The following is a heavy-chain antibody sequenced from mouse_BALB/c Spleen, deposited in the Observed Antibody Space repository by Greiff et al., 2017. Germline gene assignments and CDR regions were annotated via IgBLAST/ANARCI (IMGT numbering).Heavy chain of an antibody. D-gene: IGHD2-14*01. CDR1: GYTFTSYD. J-gene: IGHJ3*01. CDR2: IFPGDGST. Sequence: VQLQQSGAELVKPGASVKLSCKASGYTFTSYDINWVRQRPEQGLEWIGWIFPGDGSTKYNEKFKGKATLTTDKSSSTAYMQLSRLTSEDSAVYFWARTYDRYDGSWFAYWGQGTLVTVSA. V-gene: IGHV1S56*01. CDR3: ARTYDRYDGSWFAY.